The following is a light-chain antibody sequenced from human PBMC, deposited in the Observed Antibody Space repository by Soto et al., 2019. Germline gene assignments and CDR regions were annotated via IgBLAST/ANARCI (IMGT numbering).Light chain of an antibody. J-gene: IGKJ2*01. CDR1: QTVVYSTSSQSY. Sequence: DIVLTQSPDSLAVSLGVRAAINCKSSQTVVYSTSSQSYLAWYQQKPGQPPKLLIYWASTREFGVPDRFIGSGSGTDFTLTINNLQAEDVAVYFCQQYYDTPYTFGQGTKLVMK. CDR2: WAS. V-gene: IGKV4-1*01. CDR3: QQYYDTPYT.